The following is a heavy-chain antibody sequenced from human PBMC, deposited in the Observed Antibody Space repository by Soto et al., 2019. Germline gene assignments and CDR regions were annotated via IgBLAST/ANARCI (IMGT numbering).Heavy chain of an antibody. V-gene: IGHV3-33*01. CDR1: GFTFSSYG. CDR2: IWYDGSNK. Sequence: GGSLRLSCAASGFTFSSYGMHWVRQAPGKGLEWVAVIWYDGSNKYYADSVKGRFTISRDNSKNTLYLQMNSLRAEDTAVYYCARDAGAPVGVTELLFDYWGQGTLVTVSS. D-gene: IGHD3-10*01. J-gene: IGHJ4*02. CDR3: ARDAGAPVGVTELLFDY.